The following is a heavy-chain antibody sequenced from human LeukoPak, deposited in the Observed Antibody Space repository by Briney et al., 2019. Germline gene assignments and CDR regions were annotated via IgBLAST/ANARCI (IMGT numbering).Heavy chain of an antibody. CDR1: GYTFTSYD. V-gene: IGHV1-8*01. Sequence: ASVKVSCKASGYTFTSYDINWVRQATGQGLEWMGWMNPNSGNTGYAQKFQGRVTMTTDTSTSTAYMELRSLRSDDTAVYYCARGGGLDYDYVWGSYRQVGAFDIWGQGTMVTVSS. J-gene: IGHJ3*02. CDR2: MNPNSGNT. D-gene: IGHD3-16*02. CDR3: ARGGGLDYDYVWGSYRQVGAFDI.